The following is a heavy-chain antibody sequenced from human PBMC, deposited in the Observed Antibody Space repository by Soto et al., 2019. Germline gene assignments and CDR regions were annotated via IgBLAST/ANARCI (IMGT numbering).Heavy chain of an antibody. Sequence: GGSLRLSCAASGFTFSSYSMNWVRQAPGKGLEWVSSISSSSSYIYYADSVKGRFTISRDNAKNSLYLQMNSLRAEDTAVYYCARTVRGSSSGYYAFDIWGQGTMVTVSS. J-gene: IGHJ3*02. D-gene: IGHD5-18*01. V-gene: IGHV3-21*01. CDR2: ISSSSSYI. CDR3: ARTVRGSSSGYYAFDI. CDR1: GFTFSSYS.